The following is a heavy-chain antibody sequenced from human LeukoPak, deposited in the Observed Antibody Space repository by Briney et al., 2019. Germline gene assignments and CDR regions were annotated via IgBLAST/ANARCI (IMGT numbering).Heavy chain of an antibody. D-gene: IGHD3-22*01. V-gene: IGHV1-18*01. CDR1: GYTFTSYG. CDR3: AREVVVAGPYNWFDP. CDR2: ISAYNGNT. J-gene: IGHJ5*02. Sequence: ASVKVSCKASGYTFTSYGISWVRQAPGQGLEWMGWISAYNGNTNYAQKLQGRVTMTTDTSTSTAYMELRSLRSDDTAVYYCAREVVVAGPYNWFDPWGQGTLVTVSS.